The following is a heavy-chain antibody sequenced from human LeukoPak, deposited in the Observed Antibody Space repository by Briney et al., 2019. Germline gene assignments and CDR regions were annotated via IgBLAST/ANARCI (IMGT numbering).Heavy chain of an antibody. D-gene: IGHD3-3*01. Sequence: PGGSLRLSCAASGFSFRDYWMNWVRQAPGKGLEWVASINKDESARYYVDSVKGRFTISRDNAKNSLYLQMNSLRVEDTAVYFCARGGYYTFGSWGQGTLVTVSS. CDR1: GFSFRDYW. CDR3: ARGGYYTFGS. V-gene: IGHV3-7*01. J-gene: IGHJ4*02. CDR2: INKDESAR.